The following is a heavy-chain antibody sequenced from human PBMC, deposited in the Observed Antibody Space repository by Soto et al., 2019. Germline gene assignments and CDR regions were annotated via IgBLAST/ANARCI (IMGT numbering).Heavy chain of an antibody. J-gene: IGHJ6*02. D-gene: IGHD3-22*01. CDR2: ISSSSSYI. CDR1: GFTFSSYS. V-gene: IGHV3-21*01. CDR3: ARERAVGYYDSSGYYQRAYYYYGMDV. Sequence: PGGSLRLSCAASGFTFSSYSMNWVRQAPGKGLEWVSSISSSSSYIYYADSVKGRFTISRDNAKNSLYLQMNSLRAEDTAVYYCARERAVGYYDSSGYYQRAYYYYGMDVWGQGTTVTVSS.